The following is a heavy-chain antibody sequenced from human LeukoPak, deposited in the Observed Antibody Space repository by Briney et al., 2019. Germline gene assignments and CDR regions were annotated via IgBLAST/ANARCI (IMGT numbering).Heavy chain of an antibody. J-gene: IGHJ1*01. CDR1: GFTFSDSA. CDR2: IRSKSNSHAT. Sequence: GGSLKLYCAASGFTFSDSAMHWVRQASGKGLEWVGRIRSKSNSHATAYAASVQGRFTISRDDSNNTMYLQMNSLKSEDTAIYYCKAGLRYWGQGTLVTVSP. V-gene: IGHV3-73*01. CDR3: KAGLRY.